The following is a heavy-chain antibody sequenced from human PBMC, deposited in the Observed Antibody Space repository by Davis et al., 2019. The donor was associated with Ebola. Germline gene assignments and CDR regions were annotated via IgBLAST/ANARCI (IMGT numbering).Heavy chain of an antibody. D-gene: IGHD1-26*01. Sequence: GESLKISCEVFGYSFRNDWMAWVRQAPGKGLEWVANINHIGYEKYYGDSVKGRFTISRDNAKNSLYLQMSSLRDEDTAVYYCASGGSSTWTTFHYWGQGTLVTVSS. CDR3: ASGGSSTWTTFHY. V-gene: IGHV3-7*01. J-gene: IGHJ4*02. CDR1: GYSFRNDW. CDR2: INHIGYEK.